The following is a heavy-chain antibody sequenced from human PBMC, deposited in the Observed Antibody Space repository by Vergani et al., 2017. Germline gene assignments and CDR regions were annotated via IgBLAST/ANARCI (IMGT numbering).Heavy chain of an antibody. CDR1: GCTFSSYA. CDR3: ARAPSSLLYRAGYFQH. J-gene: IGHJ1*01. V-gene: IGHV3-30-3*01. Sequence: QVQLVESGGGVVQPGRSLRLSCAASGCTFSSYAMHWVRQAPGKGLEWVAVISYDGSNKHYADSVKGRFTISRDNSKNTLYLQMNSLRAEDTAVYYCARAPSSLLYRAGYFQHWGQGTLVTVSS. CDR2: ISYDGSNK. D-gene: IGHD2-2*02.